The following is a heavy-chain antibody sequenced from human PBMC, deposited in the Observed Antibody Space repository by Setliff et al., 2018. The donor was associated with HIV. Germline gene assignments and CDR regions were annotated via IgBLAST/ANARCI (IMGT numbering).Heavy chain of an antibody. D-gene: IGHD6-6*01. J-gene: IGHJ6*03. V-gene: IGHV4-4*07. CDR2: VYSSGNT. Sequence: SETLSLTCIVSGASISSQYWSWIRQPAGKGLEWIGRVYSSGNTNYNPSFKSRVTMSVDTSKNQFSLNLNSVTAADTAVYYCAGEAWTSYRSSSGYYYYYMDVWGKGTTVTVSS. CDR3: AGEAWTSYRSSSGYYYYYMDV. CDR1: GASISSQY.